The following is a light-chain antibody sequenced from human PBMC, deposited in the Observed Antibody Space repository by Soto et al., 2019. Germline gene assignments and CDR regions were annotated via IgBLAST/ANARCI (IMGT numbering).Light chain of an antibody. Sequence: EIVLTQSPGTLSLSPGERATLSCRASQSIDNNYLAWYQQKPGQAPRLLIYGASSRATGIPDRFSGGGSGTDFTLTISRLEPEDFAVYYCQQYGSSPTTFGQGTKVEIK. CDR1: QSIDNNY. CDR3: QQYGSSPTT. CDR2: GAS. J-gene: IGKJ1*01. V-gene: IGKV3-20*01.